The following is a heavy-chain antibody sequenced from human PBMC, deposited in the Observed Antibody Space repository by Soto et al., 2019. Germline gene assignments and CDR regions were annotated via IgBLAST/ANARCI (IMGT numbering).Heavy chain of an antibody. CDR1: GFTFTSYA. D-gene: IGHD1-26*01. V-gene: IGHV3-23*01. Sequence: EVQLLESGGDLVQPGGSLRLSCEVSGFTFTSYAMSWVRQAPGKGLEWVSGITSNGGNTYYADSVKGRFTISRDNSRNTLYLQVNYLRAEDTAIYYCAKGKKSTTWSPFDYWGQGTLVTVSS. J-gene: IGHJ4*02. CDR3: AKGKKSTTWSPFDY. CDR2: ITSNGGNT.